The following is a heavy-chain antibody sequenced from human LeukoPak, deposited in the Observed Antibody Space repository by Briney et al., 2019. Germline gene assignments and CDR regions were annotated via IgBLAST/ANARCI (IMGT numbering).Heavy chain of an antibody. CDR1: GFTFTSSA. V-gene: IGHV1-58*01. CDR2: IVVGSGNT. CDR3: ATSNCSSTSCYPNWFDP. Sequence: ASVKVSCKASGFTFTSSAVQWVRQARGQRLEWIGWIVVGSGNTNYAQKFQGRVTITADESTSTAYMELSSLRSEDTAVYYCATSNCSSTSCYPNWFDPWGQGTLVTVSS. D-gene: IGHD2-2*01. J-gene: IGHJ5*02.